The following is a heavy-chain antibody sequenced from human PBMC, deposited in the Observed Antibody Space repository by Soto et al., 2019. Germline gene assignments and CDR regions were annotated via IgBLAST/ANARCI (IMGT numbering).Heavy chain of an antibody. CDR3: ARDNDVFTGYYLDY. Sequence: QVQLVQSEAEVKKPGASVKVSCRASGYIFVNYGISWVRQAPGQGLEWMGWISAYSGNRKYAQEFQGRVTMTRDTSTSTAYMELGSLRSHDTAMYYCARDNDVFTGYYLDYWGQGTLITVS. CDR2: ISAYSGNR. CDR1: GYIFVNYG. D-gene: IGHD3-9*01. J-gene: IGHJ4*02. V-gene: IGHV1-18*01.